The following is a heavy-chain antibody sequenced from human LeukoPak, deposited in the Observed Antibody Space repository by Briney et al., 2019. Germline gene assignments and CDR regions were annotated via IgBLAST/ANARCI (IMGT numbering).Heavy chain of an antibody. J-gene: IGHJ6*03. V-gene: IGHV1-18*01. Sequence: GASVKVSCKASGYTFTSYGISWVRQAPGQGLEWMGWISAYNGNTNYAQKLQGRVTMTTDTSTSTAYLELRSLRSDDTAVYYCASGGMVRGGDNYYYYYMDVWGKGTTVTVSS. CDR1: GYTFTSYG. CDR2: ISAYNGNT. CDR3: ASGGMVRGGDNYYYYYMDV. D-gene: IGHD3-10*01.